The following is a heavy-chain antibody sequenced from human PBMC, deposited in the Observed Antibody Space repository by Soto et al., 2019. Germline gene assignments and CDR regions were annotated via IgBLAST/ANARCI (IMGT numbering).Heavy chain of an antibody. D-gene: IGHD2-2*01. V-gene: IGHV1-8*01. CDR1: GYNFTSYD. J-gene: IGHJ6*03. CDR3: ARSPIPAAMDYYYYYYMDV. Sequence: AAVKVSCKASGYNFTSYDINWVRQATGQGLEWMGWMNPNSGNTGYAQKFQGSVTMTRNISISTAYMELSSLRSEDTAVYYCARSPIPAAMDYYYYYYMDVWGKGTTVTVSS. CDR2: MNPNSGNT.